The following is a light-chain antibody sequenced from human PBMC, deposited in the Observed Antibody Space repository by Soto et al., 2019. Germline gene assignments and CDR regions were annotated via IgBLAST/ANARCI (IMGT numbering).Light chain of an antibody. J-gene: IGKJ5*01. CDR3: MKGTHWPIT. CDR2: KVS. V-gene: IGKV2-30*02. CDR1: QSLVHSDGIAY. Sequence: DVVMTQSPLSLPVTLGQPASISCRSNQSLVHSDGIAYFSWFQQRPGRSPRRLIYKVSNRDSGVAARLSGSGSGTDFALKISRVEAEDVGVYYCMKGTHWPITFGQGTRLEIK.